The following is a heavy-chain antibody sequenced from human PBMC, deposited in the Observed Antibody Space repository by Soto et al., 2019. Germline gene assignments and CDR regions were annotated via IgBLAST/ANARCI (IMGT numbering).Heavy chain of an antibody. CDR3: TTDSYMTNIIVRFDY. CDR2: VKSKTDVGTT. Sequence: EVHLVESGGGLVKPGGSLGLSCGASGFIFSKAWINWFRQVPGMGLAGAGRVKSKTDVGTTDFAAPVKGRFAISRDDSKNMVYLEMNSLKTEDTAIYYCTTDSYMTNIIVRFDYWGHGTLVTVSS. J-gene: IGHJ4*01. D-gene: IGHD4-17*01. CDR1: GFIFSKAW. V-gene: IGHV3-15*07.